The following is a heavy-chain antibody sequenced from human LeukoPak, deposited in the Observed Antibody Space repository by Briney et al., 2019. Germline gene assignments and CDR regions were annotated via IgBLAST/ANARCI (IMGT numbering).Heavy chain of an antibody. Sequence: SETLSLTCTVSGGSISSYYWSWIRQPAGKGLEWIGRIYTSGSTNYNPSLKSRVTMSVDTSKNQFSLKLSSVTAADTAVYYCARESAPSNCSSTSCYYDYWGQGTLVTVSS. CDR1: GGSISSYY. V-gene: IGHV4-4*07. CDR2: IYTSGST. D-gene: IGHD2-2*01. CDR3: ARESAPSNCSSTSCYYDY. J-gene: IGHJ4*02.